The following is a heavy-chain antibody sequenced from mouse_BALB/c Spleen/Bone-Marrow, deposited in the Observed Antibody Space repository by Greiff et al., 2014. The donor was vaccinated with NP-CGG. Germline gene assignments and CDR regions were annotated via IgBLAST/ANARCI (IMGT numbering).Heavy chain of an antibody. CDR2: IWADGST. V-gene: IGHV2-9*02. Sequence: VMLVESGPGLVAPSQSLSITCTVSGFSLTNYGVHWVRQPPGKGLEWLGVIWADGSTNYNSALMFRLSISKDNSKSQVFFKMNSLQTDDTAMYYCARITTATGAMDYWGQGTSGTVSS. J-gene: IGHJ4*01. CDR3: ARITTATGAMDY. CDR1: GFSLTNYG. D-gene: IGHD1-2*01.